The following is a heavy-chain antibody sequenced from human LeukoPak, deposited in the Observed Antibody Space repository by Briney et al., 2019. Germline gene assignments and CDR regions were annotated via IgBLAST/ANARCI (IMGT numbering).Heavy chain of an antibody. V-gene: IGHV3-48*04. CDR2: ISSSGNTI. D-gene: IGHD3-10*01. CDR3: ARDFRAAFDP. CDR1: GFTFSSSA. Sequence: GGSLRLSCAASGFTFSSSAMSWVRQAPGKGLEWVSYISSSGNTIYYADSVKGRFTISRDNAKNSLYLQMNSLRAEDTAVYYCARDFRAAFDPWGQGTLVTVSS. J-gene: IGHJ5*02.